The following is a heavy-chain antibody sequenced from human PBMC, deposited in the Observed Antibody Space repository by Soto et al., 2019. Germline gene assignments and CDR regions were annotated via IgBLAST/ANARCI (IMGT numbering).Heavy chain of an antibody. V-gene: IGHV4-31*03. CDR2: ISYSGST. CDR1: GVSTSSGGFY. CDR3: AREPPSYNYNNGVQEWFDP. Sequence: SETLSLTCSVSGVSTSSGGFYWNWIRQRPGKGLEWIGYISYSGSTYYSPSLKSRVIISVDTSKNQVSLKLSSVTAADTAVYYCAREPPSYNYNNGVQEWFDPSGQGTLVTVSS. D-gene: IGHD2-8*01. J-gene: IGHJ5*02.